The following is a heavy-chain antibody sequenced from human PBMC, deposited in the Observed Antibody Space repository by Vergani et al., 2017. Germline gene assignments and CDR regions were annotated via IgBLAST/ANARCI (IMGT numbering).Heavy chain of an antibody. V-gene: IGHV3-21*02. CDR2: ISSGGGDI. Sequence: EVQLLESGGGLVQPGGSRRLSCAGAGFTFDTYTMAYVRQAPGKGLEWVATISSGGGDIFYADSVKGRFTISRDNSKNTLFLQMNSLRAEDTAVYYCAIINNVVAALFDYWGQGTLVTVSS. D-gene: IGHD2-15*01. CDR1: GFTFDTYT. J-gene: IGHJ4*02. CDR3: AIINNVVAALFDY.